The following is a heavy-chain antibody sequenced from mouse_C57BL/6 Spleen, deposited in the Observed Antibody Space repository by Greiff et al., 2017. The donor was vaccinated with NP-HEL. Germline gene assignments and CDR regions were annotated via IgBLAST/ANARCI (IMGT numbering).Heavy chain of an antibody. V-gene: IGHV14-2*01. CDR1: GFNIKDYY. CDR3: ARGTVVADWYFDV. Sequence: EVKLQESGAELVKPGASVKLSCTASGFNIKDYYMHWVKQRTEQGLEWIGRIDPEDGETKYAPKFQGKATITADTSSNTADLQLSSLTSEDTAVYYCARGTVVADWYFDVWGTGTTVTVSS. D-gene: IGHD1-1*01. J-gene: IGHJ1*03. CDR2: IDPEDGET.